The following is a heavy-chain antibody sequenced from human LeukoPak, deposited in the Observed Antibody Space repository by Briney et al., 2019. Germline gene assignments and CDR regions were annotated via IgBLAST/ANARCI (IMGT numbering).Heavy chain of an antibody. CDR3: AKDCRDGYNPALWAFDI. D-gene: IGHD5-24*01. CDR1: GFTFSSYA. CDR2: ISGSGGST. J-gene: IGHJ3*02. V-gene: IGHV3-23*01. Sequence: PGGSLRLSCAASGFTFSSYAMSWVRQAPGKGLEWVSAISGSGGSTYYADSVKGRFTISRDNSKNTLYLQMNSLRAEDTAVYYCAKDCRDGYNPALWAFDIWGQGTMVTVSS.